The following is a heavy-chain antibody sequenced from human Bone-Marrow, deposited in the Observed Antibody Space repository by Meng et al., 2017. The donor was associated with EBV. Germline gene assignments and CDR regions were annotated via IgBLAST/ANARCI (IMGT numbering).Heavy chain of an antibody. CDR2: INHSGST. V-gene: IGHV4-34*01. Sequence: QEQQQEWGAGLLKPSETLSLSCAVYGGSFSGYYWSWIRQPPGKGLEWIGEINHSGSTNYNPSLKSRVTISVDTSKNQFSLKLSSVTAADTAVYYCARRSPTGTFDYWGQGTLVTVSS. CDR1: GGSFSGYY. J-gene: IGHJ4*02. D-gene: IGHD1/OR15-1a*01. CDR3: ARRSPTGTFDY.